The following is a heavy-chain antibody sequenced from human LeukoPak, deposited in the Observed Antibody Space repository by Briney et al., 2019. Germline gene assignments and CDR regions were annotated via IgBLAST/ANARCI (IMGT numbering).Heavy chain of an antibody. V-gene: IGHV1-24*01. CDR2: FDPEDGET. Sequence: ASVKVSCKVSGYTLTDLSMHWVRQTPGKGLEWMGGFDPEDGETIYAQKFQGRVTMTEDTSTDTAYLELSNLKSEDTAVYYCATDRDIVAVPAALGYWGQGTLVTVSS. J-gene: IGHJ4*02. D-gene: IGHD2-2*01. CDR3: ATDRDIVAVPAALGY. CDR1: GYTLTDLS.